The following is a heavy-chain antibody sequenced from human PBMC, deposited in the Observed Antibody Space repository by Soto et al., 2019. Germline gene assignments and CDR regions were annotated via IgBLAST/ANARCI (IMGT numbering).Heavy chain of an antibody. CDR3: AKDSYSSPWEWFDP. J-gene: IGHJ5*02. CDR2: ISYDGSNK. CDR1: GFTFSRNG. V-gene: IGHV3-30*18. Sequence: QVQLVESGGGVVQPGRSLRLSCTASGFTFSRNGMHWVRQAPGKGLEWVAVISYDGSNKNYADSVKGRFTISRDNSKNTLYLQMNSLRAEDTAVYYCAKDSYSSPWEWFDPWGQGTLVTVSS. D-gene: IGHD6-19*01.